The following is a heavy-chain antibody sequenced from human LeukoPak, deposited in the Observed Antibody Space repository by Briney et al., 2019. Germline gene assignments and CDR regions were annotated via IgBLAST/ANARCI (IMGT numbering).Heavy chain of an antibody. J-gene: IGHJ6*03. D-gene: IGHD3-3*01. CDR3: ARDRTYRSGYYYYYYMDV. CDR1: GFTFSSYA. CDR2: ISGSGGST. V-gene: IGHV3-23*01. Sequence: GGSLRLSCAASGFTFSSYAMNWVRQAPGKGLEWVSAISGSGGSTYYADSVKGRFTISRDNSKNTLYLQMNSLRAEDTAVYYCARDRTYRSGYYYYYYMDVWGKGTTVTVSS.